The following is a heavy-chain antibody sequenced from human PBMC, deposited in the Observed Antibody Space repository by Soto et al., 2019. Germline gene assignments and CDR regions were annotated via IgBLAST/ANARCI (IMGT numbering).Heavy chain of an antibody. D-gene: IGHD1-26*01. CDR3: ARRRNGVLGIDY. V-gene: IGHV3-48*03. CDR1: GFTFSSYE. J-gene: IGHJ4*02. Sequence: PGGSLRLSCAASGFTFSSYEMNWVRQAPGKGLEWVSYISSSGSTIYYADSVKGRFTISRDNAKNSLYLQMNSLRAEDTAVYYCARRRNGVLGIDYWGQGTLVTVSS. CDR2: ISSSGSTI.